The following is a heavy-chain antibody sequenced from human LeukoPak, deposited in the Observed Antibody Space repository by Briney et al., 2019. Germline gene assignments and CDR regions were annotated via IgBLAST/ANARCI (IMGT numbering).Heavy chain of an antibody. Sequence: GGALRLSCEVSGFTFSSYSLNWVRQAPGKGLEWLSYISTRNTIYYGYSVKGRFTISRDNAKNSLFLQMNSLRAEDTALYYCARGDHHDDKVVGIDYWGQGTLVTVSS. D-gene: IGHD1-14*01. J-gene: IGHJ4*02. CDR2: ISTRNTI. CDR1: GFTFSSYS. CDR3: ARGDHHDDKVVGIDY. V-gene: IGHV3-48*01.